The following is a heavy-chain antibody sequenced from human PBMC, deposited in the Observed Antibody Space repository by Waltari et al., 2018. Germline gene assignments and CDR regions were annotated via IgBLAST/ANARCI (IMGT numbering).Heavy chain of an antibody. CDR2: ISGSGRDI. J-gene: IGHJ6*03. D-gene: IGHD6-6*01. CDR1: GFIFSRHS. CDR3: VKREAGSSTSYLFMDV. V-gene: IGHV3-23*01. Sequence: EVQLLESGGGLVQPGGYLRLSCAAYGFIFSRHSMTWVRQAPGRGLEWVSTISGSGRDIAYADSVKGRFTISRDNSKNTLYLQMNSLRAEDTAVYYCVKREAGSSTSYLFMDVWGKGTTVTFSS.